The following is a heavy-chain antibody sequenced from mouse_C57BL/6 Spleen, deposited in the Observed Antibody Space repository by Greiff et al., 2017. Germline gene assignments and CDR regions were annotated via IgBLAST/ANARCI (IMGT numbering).Heavy chain of an antibody. Sequence: VQLQQSGPVLVKPGASVKMSCKASGYTFTDYYMNWVKQSHEKSLEWIGVINPYNGGTSYNQKFKGKATLTVDKSSSTAYMELNSLTSEDSAVYYCARRDYGSSYGYFDVWGTGTTVTVSS. CDR1: GYTFTDYY. CDR3: ARRDYGSSYGYFDV. D-gene: IGHD1-1*01. J-gene: IGHJ1*03. V-gene: IGHV1-19*01. CDR2: INPYNGGT.